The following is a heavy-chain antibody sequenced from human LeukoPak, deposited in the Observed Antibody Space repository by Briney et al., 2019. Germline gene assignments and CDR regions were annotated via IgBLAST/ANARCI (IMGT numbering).Heavy chain of an antibody. Sequence: GGSLRLSCAASGFTFSSYAVSWVRQAPGKGLEWVSAISGSGGSTYYADSVKGRFTISRDNSKNTLYLQMNSLRAEDTAVYYCAKEPGYSYGYTYFDYWGQGTLVTVSS. CDR3: AKEPGYSYGYTYFDY. CDR1: GFTFSSYA. CDR2: ISGSGGST. J-gene: IGHJ4*02. D-gene: IGHD5-18*01. V-gene: IGHV3-23*01.